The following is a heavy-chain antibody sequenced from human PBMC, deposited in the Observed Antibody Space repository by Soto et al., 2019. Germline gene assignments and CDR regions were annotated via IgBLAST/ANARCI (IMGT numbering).Heavy chain of an antibody. D-gene: IGHD3-3*01. V-gene: IGHV1-69*01. Sequence: QVQLVQSGAEVRKPGSSVKVSCKASGGTFSSYAISWVRQAPGQGLEWMGGIIPIFGTANYAQKFQGRVTITADESTSTAYMELSSLRSEVTAVYHCARGSELSGYLYYFDYWGQVTLVTVSS. CDR2: IIPIFGTA. CDR3: ARGSELSGYLYYFDY. CDR1: GGTFSSYA. J-gene: IGHJ4*02.